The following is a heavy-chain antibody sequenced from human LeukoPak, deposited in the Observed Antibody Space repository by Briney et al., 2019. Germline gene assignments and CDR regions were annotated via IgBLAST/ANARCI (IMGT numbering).Heavy chain of an antibody. J-gene: IGHJ4*02. CDR3: AKHPESGNFDY. CDR1: GFTFSSYV. Sequence: GGSLRLSCAASGFTFSSYVMSWVRQAPGKGLEWVSIINTNGTTTYYADSVKGRFTISRDNSKNTLYLQMNSLRAEDTAVYYCAKHPESGNFDYWGRGTLVTVSS. D-gene: IGHD1-14*01. V-gene: IGHV3-23*05. CDR2: INTNGTTT.